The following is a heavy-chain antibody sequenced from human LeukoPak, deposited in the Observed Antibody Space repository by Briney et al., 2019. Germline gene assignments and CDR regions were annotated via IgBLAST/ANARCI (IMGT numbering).Heavy chain of an antibody. V-gene: IGHV5-51*01. Sequence: GESLKISCKGSGYSFTSYWIGWVRQMPGKGLEWMGIIYPGDSDTRYSPSFQGQVTISADKSISTAYLQWSSLKASDTAMYYCARQSYYDSSSYHFDYWGQGTLVTVSS. CDR3: ARQSYYDSSSYHFDY. CDR2: IYPGDSDT. CDR1: GYSFTSYW. J-gene: IGHJ4*02. D-gene: IGHD3-22*01.